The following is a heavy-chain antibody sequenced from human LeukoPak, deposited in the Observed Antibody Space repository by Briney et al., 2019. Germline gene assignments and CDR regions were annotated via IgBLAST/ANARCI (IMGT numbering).Heavy chain of an antibody. CDR2: MHYSGST. Sequence: SETLSLTCTVSGGSISSSSYYWGWIRQPPGKRLEWIGSMHYSGSTDYNPPLKSRVTISVDTSKNHFSLKLSSVTAADTAVYYCARDEGLAVAGQGNYFDYWGQGTLVTVSS. J-gene: IGHJ4*02. CDR1: GGSISSSSYY. V-gene: IGHV4-39*02. CDR3: ARDEGLAVAGQGNYFDY. D-gene: IGHD6-19*01.